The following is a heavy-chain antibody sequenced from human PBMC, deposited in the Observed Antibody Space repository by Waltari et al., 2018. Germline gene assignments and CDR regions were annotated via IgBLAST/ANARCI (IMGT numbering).Heavy chain of an antibody. V-gene: IGHV1-69*05. CDR1: GGTFSSYA. D-gene: IGHD3-9*01. CDR2: ISPIFGTA. CDR3: ATGFPALTFYYYMDV. Sequence: QVQLVQSGAEVKKPGSSVKVSCKASGGTFSSYAISWVRQAPGQGLEWMGRISPIFGTANYAQKFHGRVTITTDESTSTAYMELSSLRSEDTAVYYCATGFPALTFYYYMDVWGKGTTVTVSS. J-gene: IGHJ6*03.